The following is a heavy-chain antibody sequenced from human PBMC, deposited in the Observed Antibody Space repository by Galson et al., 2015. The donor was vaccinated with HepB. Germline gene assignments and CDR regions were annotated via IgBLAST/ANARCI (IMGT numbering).Heavy chain of an antibody. J-gene: IGHJ6*02. Sequence: SVKVSCKASGYTFTSYAMHWVRQAPGQRLEWMGWINAGNGNTKYSQKFQGRVTITRDTSASTAYMELSSLRSEDTAVYYCARDFRRFGELSYGMDVWGQGTTVTVSS. CDR3: ARDFRRFGELSYGMDV. CDR2: INAGNGNT. CDR1: GYTFTSYA. D-gene: IGHD3-10*01. V-gene: IGHV1-3*01.